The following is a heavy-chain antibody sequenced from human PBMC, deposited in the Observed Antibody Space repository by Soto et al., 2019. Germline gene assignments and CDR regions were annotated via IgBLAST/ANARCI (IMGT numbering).Heavy chain of an antibody. CDR3: AKDLTNYYYGMDV. J-gene: IGHJ6*02. CDR1: GFTFSSYG. D-gene: IGHD4-4*01. V-gene: IGHV3-30*18. CDR2: ISYDGSNK. Sequence: GGSLRLSCAASGFTFSSYGMHWVRQAPGKGLEWVAVISYDGSNKYYADSVKGRLTISRDNSKNTLYLQMNSLRAEDTAVYYCAKDLTNYYYGMDVWGQGTTVTVSS.